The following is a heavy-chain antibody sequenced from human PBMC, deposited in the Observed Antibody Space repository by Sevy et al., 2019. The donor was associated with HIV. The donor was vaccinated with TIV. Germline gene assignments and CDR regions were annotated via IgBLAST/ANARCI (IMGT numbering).Heavy chain of an antibody. CDR1: GGSISSSSYY. CDR3: ARQGGSYINYYYYYGMDV. CDR2: IYYSGST. D-gene: IGHD3-10*01. V-gene: IGHV4-39*01. J-gene: IGHJ6*02. Sequence: SETLSLTCTVSGGSISSSSYYWGWIRQPPGKGLEWIGSIYYSGSTYYNPSLKRRVTISVDTSKNQFSLKLSSVTAADTAVYYCARQGGSYINYYYYYGMDVWGQGTTVTVSS.